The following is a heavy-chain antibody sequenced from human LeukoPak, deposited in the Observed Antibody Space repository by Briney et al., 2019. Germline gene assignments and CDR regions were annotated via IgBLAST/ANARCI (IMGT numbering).Heavy chain of an antibody. CDR3: ARHLSGVTGYTYGRGIDY. D-gene: IGHD5-18*01. CDR2: IKKDGSEK. V-gene: IGHV3-7*01. J-gene: IGHJ4*02. CDR1: GFTFSSYV. Sequence: GGSLRLSCAASGFTFSSYVMRWVRQAPGKGLEWVANIKKDGSEKYYVDSVKGRFTISRDNAKTSLYLQMNRLRAEDTAVFYCARHLSGVTGYTYGRGIDYWGQGTLVTVSS.